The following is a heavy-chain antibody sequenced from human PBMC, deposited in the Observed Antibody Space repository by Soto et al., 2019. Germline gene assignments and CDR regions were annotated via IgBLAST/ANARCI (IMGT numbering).Heavy chain of an antibody. J-gene: IGHJ5*02. CDR1: GFTFSNYG. Sequence: QVQLVESGGGVVQPGRSLRLSCAASGFTFSNYGMHWVRQAPGTGLEWVAVISYDGSNKHYADSVKGRFTISRDNSKNTLYLQMNSLRAEDTAVYYCAKTGESGYDWGWFDPWGQGTLVTVSS. CDR2: ISYDGSNK. V-gene: IGHV3-30*18. D-gene: IGHD5-12*01. CDR3: AKTGESGYDWGWFDP.